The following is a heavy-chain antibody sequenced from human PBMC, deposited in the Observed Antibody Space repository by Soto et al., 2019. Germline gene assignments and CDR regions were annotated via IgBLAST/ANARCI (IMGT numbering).Heavy chain of an antibody. CDR3: ARDVAMPTGLGLGY. V-gene: IGHV3-30*03. CDR1: GFAFTNYG. D-gene: IGHD6-19*01. J-gene: IGHJ4*02. Sequence: GGSLSLSCAASGFAFTNYGIHWVRQAPGKGLEWVAHISNDGSKKFYGDSVKGRFTISRDNSENTVYLQMTSLRPDDTAVFYCARDVAMPTGLGLGYWGQGTLVTVSS. CDR2: ISNDGSKK.